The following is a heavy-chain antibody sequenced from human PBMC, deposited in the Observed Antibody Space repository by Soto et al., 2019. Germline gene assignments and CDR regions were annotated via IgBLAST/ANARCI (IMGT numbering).Heavy chain of an antibody. J-gene: IGHJ3*02. CDR3: ASRYCSGGSCYLVSAI. CDR1: GYTFTSYA. Sequence: QVQLVQSGAEVKKPGASVKVSCKASGYTFTSYAMHWVRQAPGQRLEWMGWINAGNGNTKYSQKFQGRVTMTRDTSASTDYMELSSLRSEDTAVYYCASRYCSGGSCYLVSAIWGQGTMVTVSS. CDR2: INAGNGNT. V-gene: IGHV1-3*01. D-gene: IGHD2-15*01.